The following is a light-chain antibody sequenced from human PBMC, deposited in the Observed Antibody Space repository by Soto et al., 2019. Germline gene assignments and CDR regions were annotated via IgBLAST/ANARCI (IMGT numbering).Light chain of an antibody. Sequence: QSALTQPASVSGSPGQSITISCTGTSSDVGGYNYVSCYQQHPGKAPKLMIYDVSNRPSGVSNSFSGSKSGNTASLTISGLQAEDEADYYCSSYTSSSTLVFGGGTKLTVL. CDR2: DVS. V-gene: IGLV2-14*01. CDR1: SSDVGGYNY. J-gene: IGLJ2*01. CDR3: SSYTSSSTLV.